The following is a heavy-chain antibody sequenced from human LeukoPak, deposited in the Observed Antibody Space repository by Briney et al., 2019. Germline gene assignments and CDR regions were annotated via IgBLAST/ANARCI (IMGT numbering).Heavy chain of an antibody. CDR2: IYRGGNT. V-gene: IGHV3-53*01. J-gene: IGHJ4*02. CDR3: ARGYRGYEYFDY. Sequence: PGGSLRLSCAASGFSVNSNFMIWVRQAPGKGLEWVSVIYRGGNTYYADSVKGRFTISRDNSKNTLYLQMNSLRAENTAVYYCARGYRGYEYFDYWGQGTLVTVSS. CDR1: GFSVNSNF. D-gene: IGHD5-12*01.